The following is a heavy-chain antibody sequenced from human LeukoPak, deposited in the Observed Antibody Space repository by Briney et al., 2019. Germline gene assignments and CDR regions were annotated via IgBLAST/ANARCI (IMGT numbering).Heavy chain of an antibody. Sequence: GGSLRLSCAASGFTFSSNYMSWVRQAPGKGLEWVSVIYSGGSTYYADSVKGRFTISRDNSKNTLYLQMNSLRAEDTAVYYCAREPYYYDSSGYPSGVEYYGMDVWGQGTTVTVSS. D-gene: IGHD3-22*01. V-gene: IGHV3-53*01. CDR2: IYSGGST. J-gene: IGHJ6*02. CDR3: AREPYYYDSSGYPSGVEYYGMDV. CDR1: GFTFSSNY.